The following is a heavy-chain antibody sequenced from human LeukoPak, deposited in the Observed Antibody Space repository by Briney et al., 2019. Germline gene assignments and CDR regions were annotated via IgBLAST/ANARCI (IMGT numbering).Heavy chain of an antibody. D-gene: IGHD3-16*02. Sequence: GGSLRLSCVASGFTFSTYDMSWVRQAPGKGLEWVSAISGSGGSTYYTDSVKGRFTISRDNSKNTLYLQVNSLRAEDTAVYYCAKAEPIGAVIAFPPFDYWGQGTLVTVSS. CDR2: ISGSGGST. J-gene: IGHJ4*02. CDR1: GFTFSTYD. CDR3: AKAEPIGAVIAFPPFDY. V-gene: IGHV3-23*01.